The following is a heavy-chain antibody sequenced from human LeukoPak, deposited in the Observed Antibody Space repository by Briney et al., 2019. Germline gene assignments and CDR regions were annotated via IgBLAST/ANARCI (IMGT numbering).Heavy chain of an antibody. J-gene: IGHJ4*02. CDR1: GGSISSSHW. CDR3: AREFVQGSSLPYFDC. D-gene: IGHD1-26*01. Sequence: PSETLSLTCTVSGGSISSSHWWGWVRQPPGKGLEWVGEIHHSGSTNSNPSLKSRVTISVDKSKNQFSLRLNSVTAADTAVYCCAREFVQGSSLPYFDCWGQGTLVTVSS. CDR2: IHHSGST. V-gene: IGHV4-4*01.